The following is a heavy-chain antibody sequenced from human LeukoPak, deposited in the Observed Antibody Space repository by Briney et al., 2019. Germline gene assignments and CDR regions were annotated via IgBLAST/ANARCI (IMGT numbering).Heavy chain of an antibody. CDR2: VYPDDSDT. D-gene: IGHD3-10*01. CDR1: GYIFANYW. V-gene: IGHV5-51*01. CDR3: ARYSYYGSGNYYNVLFDY. Sequence: GESLKISCKASGYIFANYWIAWVRQMPGKGLECMGIVYPDDSDTRYSPSFRGQVTISADKSVNTAYLQWSSLKASDTAIYYCARYSYYGSGNYYNVLFDYWGQGTLVTVSS. J-gene: IGHJ4*02.